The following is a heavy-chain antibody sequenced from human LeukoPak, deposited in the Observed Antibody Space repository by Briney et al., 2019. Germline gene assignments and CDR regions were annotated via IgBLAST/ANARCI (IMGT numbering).Heavy chain of an antibody. CDR1: GFTFSDYY. J-gene: IGHJ4*02. CDR2: ISSSSSTI. CDR3: AREAVGDTAMALGIAVAGTNDY. D-gene: IGHD6-19*01. V-gene: IGHV3-11*04. Sequence: GGSLRLSCAASGFTFSDYYMSWIRQAPGKGLEWVSYISSSSSTIYYADSVKGRFTISRDNAKNSLYLQMNSLRAEDTAVYYCAREAVGDTAMALGIAVAGTNDYWGQGTLVTVSS.